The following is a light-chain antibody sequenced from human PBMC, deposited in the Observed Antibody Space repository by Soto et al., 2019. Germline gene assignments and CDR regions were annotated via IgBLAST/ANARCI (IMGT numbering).Light chain of an antibody. CDR1: RSISNF. CDR2: GAS. Sequence: IQMTQSPSSLSASVGDRVTITCRASRSISNFFLWYQQKPGKAPKLLVFGASTLYSGVPSRFRGSTSGSGFTDYSLTITSLQPEDFATYYCQHTYDTPAFGGGTTVQVK. CDR3: QHTYDTPA. V-gene: IGKV1-39*01. J-gene: IGKJ4*01.